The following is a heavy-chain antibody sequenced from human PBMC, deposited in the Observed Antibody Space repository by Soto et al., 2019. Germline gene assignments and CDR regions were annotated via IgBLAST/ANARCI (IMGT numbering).Heavy chain of an antibody. Sequence: SVKVSCKASGGTFSSYAISWVRQAPGQGLEWMGGIIPIFGTANYAQKFQGRVTITADESTSTAYMELSSLRSEDTAVYYCASSAAAGRGSLGSYYFDYWGQGTLVTVSS. CDR3: ASSAAAGRGSLGSYYFDY. CDR2: IIPIFGTA. V-gene: IGHV1-69*13. CDR1: GGTFSSYA. J-gene: IGHJ4*02. D-gene: IGHD6-13*01.